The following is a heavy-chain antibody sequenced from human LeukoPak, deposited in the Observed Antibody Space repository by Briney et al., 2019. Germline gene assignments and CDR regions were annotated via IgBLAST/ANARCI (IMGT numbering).Heavy chain of an antibody. CDR1: GCTFSSYA. V-gene: IGHV3-23*01. J-gene: IGHJ4*02. Sequence: PGGSLRLSCAASGCTFSSYAMYWVRQAPGKGLEWVSTISGSGGSTYYADSVKGRFTISRDNSKNTLYLQMNSLRAEDTAVYYCAKDGLRGDFDYWGQGTLVTVSS. CDR3: AKDGLRGDFDY. CDR2: ISGSGGST. D-gene: IGHD4-17*01.